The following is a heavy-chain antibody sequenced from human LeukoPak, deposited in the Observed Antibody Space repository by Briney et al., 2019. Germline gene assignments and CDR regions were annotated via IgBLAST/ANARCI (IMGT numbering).Heavy chain of an antibody. CDR2: ISAYNGNT. CDR3: ARVQFWGKIVVVVAANDDAFDI. CDR1: GYTFTSYG. J-gene: IGHJ3*02. D-gene: IGHD2-15*01. V-gene: IGHV1-18*01. Sequence: ASVKVSCKASGYTFTSYGISWVRQAPGQGLEWMGWISAYNGNTNYVQKFQGRVTMTTDTSTSTAYMELRSLRSDDTAVYYCARVQFWGKIVVVVAANDDAFDIWGQGTMVTVSS.